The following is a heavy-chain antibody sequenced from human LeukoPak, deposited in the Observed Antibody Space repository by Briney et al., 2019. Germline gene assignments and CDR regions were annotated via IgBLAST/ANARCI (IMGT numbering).Heavy chain of an antibody. V-gene: IGHV4-59*01. CDR3: ARGAAFNYDFWGGYYTSYYYGMEV. D-gene: IGHD3-3*01. CDR2: IYYSGST. Sequence: SETLSLTFTVSGGSISSYYWSWIPQPPGKGLEWIGYIYYSGSTNYNPSLKSRVTISVDTSKNQFSLKLSSVTAADTAVYYCARGAAFNYDFWGGYYTSYYYGMEVWGQGTTVTV. J-gene: IGHJ6*02. CDR1: GGSISSYY.